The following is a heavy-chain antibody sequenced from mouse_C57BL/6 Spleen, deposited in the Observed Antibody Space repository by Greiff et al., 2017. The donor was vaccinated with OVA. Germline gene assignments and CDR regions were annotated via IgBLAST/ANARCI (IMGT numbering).Heavy chain of an antibody. CDR1: GYTFTDYY. V-gene: IGHV1-26*01. J-gene: IGHJ4*01. D-gene: IGHD2-5*01. CDR3: ARPYSNYVMDY. Sequence: EVQLQQSGPELVKPGASVKISCKASGYTFTDYYMNWVKQSHGKSLEWIGDINPNNGGTSYNQKFKGKATLTVDKSSSTAYMELRSLTSEDSAVYYCARPYSNYVMDYWGQGTSVTVSS. CDR2: INPNNGGT.